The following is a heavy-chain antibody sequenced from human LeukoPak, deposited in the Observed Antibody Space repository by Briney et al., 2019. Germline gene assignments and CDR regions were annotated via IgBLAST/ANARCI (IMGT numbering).Heavy chain of an antibody. J-gene: IGHJ6*02. CDR1: GFTFSSYW. CDR2: INSDGSST. CDR3: ARDYSSSGTFFGYYYGMDV. D-gene: IGHD2-2*01. Sequence: TGGSLRLSCAASGFTFSSYWMHWVRQAPGKGLVWVSRINSDGSSTSYADSVKGRFTISRDNAKNTLYLQMNSLRAEDTAVYYCARDYSSSGTFFGYYYGMDVWGQGTTVTVSS. V-gene: IGHV3-74*01.